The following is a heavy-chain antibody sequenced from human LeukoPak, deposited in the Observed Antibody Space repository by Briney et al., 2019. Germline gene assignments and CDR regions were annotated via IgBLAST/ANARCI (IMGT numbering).Heavy chain of an antibody. CDR1: GFTFSSYA. CDR2: ISYDGSNK. J-gene: IGHJ4*02. Sequence: PGGSLRLSCAASGFTFSSYAMHWVRQAPGKGLEWVAVISYDGSNKYYADSVKGRFTISRDNSKNTLYLQMNSLRAEDTAVYYCARGLLAGEYWGQGTLVTVSS. CDR3: ARGLLAGEY. D-gene: IGHD3-16*01. V-gene: IGHV3-30-3*01.